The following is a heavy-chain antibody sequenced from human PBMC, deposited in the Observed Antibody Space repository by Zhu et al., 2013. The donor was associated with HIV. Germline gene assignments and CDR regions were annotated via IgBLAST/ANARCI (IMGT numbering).Heavy chain of an antibody. CDR3: ARDQTRAGTTYEQYYGMDV. CDR2: IIPVFGTT. Sequence: QVQLLQSGTEVKKPGSSVKVSFGSSVKVSCKASGGSFSNYGVSWVRQAPGQGLEWMGWIIPVFGTTNFAQKFRDRVTVTRDTSTSTVYMELSSLRSEDTAVYFCARDQTRAGTTYEQYYGMDVWGQGTTVTVSS. J-gene: IGHJ6*02. V-gene: IGHV1-69*06. CDR1: GGSFSNYG. D-gene: IGHD1-1*01.